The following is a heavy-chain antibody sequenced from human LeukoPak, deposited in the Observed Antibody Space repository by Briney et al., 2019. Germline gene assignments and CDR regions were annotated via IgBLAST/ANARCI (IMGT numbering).Heavy chain of an antibody. CDR1: GGTFSSYA. V-gene: IGHV1-18*01. CDR3: ARDSSTYYDSSGYYDY. J-gene: IGHJ4*02. Sequence: ASVKVSCKASGGTFSSYAISWVRQAPGQGLEWMGWISAYNGNTNYAQKLQGRVTMTTDTSTSTAYMEPRSLRSDDTAVYYCARDSSTYYDSSGYYDYWGQGTLVTVSS. D-gene: IGHD3-22*01. CDR2: ISAYNGNT.